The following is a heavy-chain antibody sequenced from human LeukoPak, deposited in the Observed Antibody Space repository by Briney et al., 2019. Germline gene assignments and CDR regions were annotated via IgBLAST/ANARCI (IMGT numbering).Heavy chain of an antibody. V-gene: IGHV1-18*01. J-gene: IGHJ4*02. CDR1: GYTFTSYG. CDR3: ARDLSWLRSFYFDY. CDR2: ISAYNGNT. Sequence: ASVRVSCKASGYTFTSYGISWVRQAPGQGVEWMGWISAYNGNTNYAQKLQGRVTITTDTSTSTAYMDLRSLRSDDTAVYYCARDLSWLRSFYFDYWGQGTLVTVSS. D-gene: IGHD5-12*01.